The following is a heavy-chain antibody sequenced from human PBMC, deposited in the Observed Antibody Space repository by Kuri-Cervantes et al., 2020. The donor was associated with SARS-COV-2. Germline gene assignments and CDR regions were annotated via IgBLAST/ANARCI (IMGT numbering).Heavy chain of an antibody. V-gene: IGHV3-7*01. D-gene: IGHD3-10*01. CDR1: GFTFSNYW. Sequence: GESLKSSCAASGFTFSNYWMTWVRQAPGKGLEWVANIKEDGNEKYYVYSVKGRFTISRDNAKNLLYLEMNSLRGEDTAVYYCATRGDYNSGFFDNWGQGTLVTVSS. CDR3: ATRGDYNSGFFDN. J-gene: IGHJ4*02. CDR2: IKEDGNEK.